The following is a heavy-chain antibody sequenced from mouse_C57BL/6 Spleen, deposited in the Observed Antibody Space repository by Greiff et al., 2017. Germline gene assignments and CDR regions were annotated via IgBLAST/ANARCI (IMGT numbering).Heavy chain of an antibody. Sequence: QVHVKQSGPELVKPGASVKLSCKASGYTFTSYDINWVKQRPGQGLEWIGWIYPRDGSTKYNEKFKGKATLTVDTSSSTAYMELHSLTSEDSAVYFCARSGTFDDWGQGTTLTVSS. CDR3: ARSGTFDD. V-gene: IGHV1-85*01. CDR2: IYPRDGST. D-gene: IGHD3-3*01. J-gene: IGHJ2*01. CDR1: GYTFTSYD.